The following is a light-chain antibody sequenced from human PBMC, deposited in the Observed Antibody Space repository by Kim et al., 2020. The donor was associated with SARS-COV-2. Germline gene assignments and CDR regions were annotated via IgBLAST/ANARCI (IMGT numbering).Light chain of an antibody. V-gene: IGKV1-9*01. CDR1: QGISSY. CDR2: ASS. J-gene: IGKJ4*01. Sequence: IQLTQSPSSLSASVGDRVTITCRASQGISSYLAWYQQKPGKAPKLLIYASSTLQSGVPSRFSGSGSGTDFTLNISSLQPEDFATYFCHHLSSYPVTFGGGTKVDIK. CDR3: HHLSSYPVT.